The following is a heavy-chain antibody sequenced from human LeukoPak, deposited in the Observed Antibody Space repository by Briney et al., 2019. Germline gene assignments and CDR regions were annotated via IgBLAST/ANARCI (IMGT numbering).Heavy chain of an antibody. CDR2: ISIYKGDT. D-gene: IGHD3-9*01. J-gene: IGHJ4*02. CDR3: ERDPPQYCGILTGWVRLDYFDY. Sequence: SVTVSRKASGYTFTSHGISWVRQAPAQGHEWMGWISIYKGDTNNAQMFQGRVTLTTDRATSTAYMELKSQRSDDEDVYYCERDPPQYCGILTGWVRLDYFDYWGQGTLVTVSS. V-gene: IGHV1-18*01. CDR1: GYTFTSHG.